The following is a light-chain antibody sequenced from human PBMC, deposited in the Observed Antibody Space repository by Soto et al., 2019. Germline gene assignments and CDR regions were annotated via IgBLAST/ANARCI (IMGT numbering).Light chain of an antibody. V-gene: IGLV4-69*01. J-gene: IGLJ7*01. CDR3: QTWATGIPAV. Sequence: QLVLTQSPSASASLGASVKLTCTLSSGHSSYTIAWHQQHPEKGPRYLMNLNSDGSHSKGDGIPDRFSGSSSGAERYLTISSLQSEDEADYYCQTWATGIPAVFGGGTQLTVL. CDR2: LNSDGSH. CDR1: SGHSSYT.